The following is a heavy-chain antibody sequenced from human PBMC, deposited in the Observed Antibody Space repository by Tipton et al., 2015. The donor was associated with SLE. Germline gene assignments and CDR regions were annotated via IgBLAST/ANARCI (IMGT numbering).Heavy chain of an antibody. D-gene: IGHD2-2*01. CDR1: GFIFSSYG. Sequence: GSLRLSCAASGFIFSSYGMNWVRQAPGEGLEWVSYISSSSGHIYYADSIKGRFTISRDNVKNSVYLQLNSLRAEDTAVYYCSRGPDIVVVPAVEKYYYYMDVWGKGTTVTVSS. V-gene: IGHV3-21*01. CDR2: ISSSSGHI. J-gene: IGHJ6*03. CDR3: SRGPDIVVVPAVEKYYYYMDV.